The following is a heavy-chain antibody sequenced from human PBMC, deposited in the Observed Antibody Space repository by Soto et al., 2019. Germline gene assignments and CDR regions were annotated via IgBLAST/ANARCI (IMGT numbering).Heavy chain of an antibody. J-gene: IGHJ6*02. CDR2: ISAYNGDT. Sequence: QVQLVQSEAEVRKPGASVKVSCKASGYSFTTHGISWVRRAPGHGLEWMGRISAYNGDTHYVQRFQGRLTMTTDTSTSRGYMGLGSLTSDDPAAYYCASARAFRVILRGTPLMDVWGQGSTVTVPS. CDR1: GYSFTTHG. D-gene: IGHD4-17*01. CDR3: ASARAFRVILRGTPLMDV. V-gene: IGHV1-18*04.